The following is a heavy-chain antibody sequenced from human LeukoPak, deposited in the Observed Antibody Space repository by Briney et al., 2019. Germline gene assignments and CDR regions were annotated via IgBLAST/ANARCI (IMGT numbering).Heavy chain of an antibody. CDR3: ARDSYYDILTGIAFDY. D-gene: IGHD3-9*01. V-gene: IGHV3-30*04. Sequence: PGGSLRLSCAASGFTFSSYAMHWVRQAPGKGLEWVAVISYDGSNKYYADSVKGRFTITRDNSKNTLYLQMNSLRAEDTAVYYCARDSYYDILTGIAFDYWGQGTLVTVSS. J-gene: IGHJ4*02. CDR1: GFTFSSYA. CDR2: ISYDGSNK.